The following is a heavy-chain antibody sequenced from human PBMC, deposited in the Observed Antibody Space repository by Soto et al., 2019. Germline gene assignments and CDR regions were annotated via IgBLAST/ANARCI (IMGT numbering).Heavy chain of an antibody. Sequence: QVQLQQWGAGLLKPSETLSLTCAVYGGSFSGYYWSWIRQPPGKGLEWIGEINHSGSTNYNPSLKSRVTTSVDTSKNQFSLKLSSVTAADTAVYYCARAGYSSGWYGGYWGQGTLVTVSS. CDR3: ARAGYSSGWYGGY. V-gene: IGHV4-34*01. CDR1: GGSFSGYY. D-gene: IGHD6-19*01. J-gene: IGHJ4*02. CDR2: INHSGST.